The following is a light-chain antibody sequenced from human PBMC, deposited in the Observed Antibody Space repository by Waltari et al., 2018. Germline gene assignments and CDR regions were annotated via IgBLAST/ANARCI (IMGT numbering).Light chain of an antibody. CDR1: NLGSKY. Sequence: SYELTQPPSVSVSPGQTARITCSGTNLGSKYTSWYQRKPCQSPVLVIYQDRKRPSGIPERFSGSSSADMAALTISDTQPADEADYFCQTWDSNTDVFFGGGTTLTVI. CDR2: QDR. CDR3: QTWDSNTDVF. J-gene: IGLJ2*01. V-gene: IGLV3-1*01.